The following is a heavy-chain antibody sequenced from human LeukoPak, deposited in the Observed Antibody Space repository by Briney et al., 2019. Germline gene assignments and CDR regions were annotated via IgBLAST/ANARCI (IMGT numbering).Heavy chain of an antibody. Sequence: ETLSLTCTVSGGSISSTSYYWGWLRQPPGKGLEWVSAINGGGDATEYADSVKGRFTISRDNSKNTLYLQMNSLRPDDTAVYYCARCTASCYANAFDVWGQGTLLTVSS. J-gene: IGHJ3*01. CDR2: INGGGDAT. CDR3: ARCTASCYANAFDV. CDR1: GGSISSTSYY. D-gene: IGHD2-2*01. V-gene: IGHV3-23*01.